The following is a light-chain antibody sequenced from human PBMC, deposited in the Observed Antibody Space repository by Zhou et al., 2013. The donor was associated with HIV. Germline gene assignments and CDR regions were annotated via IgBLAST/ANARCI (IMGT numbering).Light chain of an antibody. J-gene: IGKJ2*01. V-gene: IGKV3-20*01. CDR1: QNINSDS. Sequence: DIVLTQYPGILALSPGERATLSCRTSQNINSDSLAWFHQKPGQAPRLLIYGGSNRATGVPDRFSGSGSGTDFTLSITRLEPEDFAVYYCQQYGSSPPNTFGQGTKLEIK. CDR3: QQYGSSPPNT. CDR2: GGS.